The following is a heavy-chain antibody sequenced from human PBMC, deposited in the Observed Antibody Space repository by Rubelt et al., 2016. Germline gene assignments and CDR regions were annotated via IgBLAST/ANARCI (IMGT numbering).Heavy chain of an antibody. Sequence: QLQLQESGPGLVKPSETLSLTCTVSGGSISSSSYYWGWIRQPPGKGLEWIGSIYSSGGTCYNPSLNSPGTSHVGTCEVRLSVKLGSRTALDACVYYGAGRYYSRCYYSHLYGMDVWGQGTTVTVSS. V-gene: IGHV4-39*01. J-gene: IGHJ6*02. CDR3: AGRYYSRCYYSHLYGMDV. D-gene: IGHD3-22*01. CDR1: GGSISSSSYY. CDR2: IYSSGGT.